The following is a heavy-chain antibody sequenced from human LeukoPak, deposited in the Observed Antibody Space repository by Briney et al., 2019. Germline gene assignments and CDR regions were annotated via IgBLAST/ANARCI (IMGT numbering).Heavy chain of an antibody. D-gene: IGHD3-22*01. J-gene: IGHJ5*02. CDR2: INPSGGST. Sequence: ASVKVSCKASGYNFTDYFVHWVRQAPEQGLEWMGIINPSGGSTSYAQKFQGRVTMTRDTSTSTVYMELSSLRSEDTAVYYCARESMHYYDSSGYYPGPWGQGTLVTVSS. CDR3: ARESMHYYDSSGYYPGP. CDR1: GYNFTDYF. V-gene: IGHV1-46*01.